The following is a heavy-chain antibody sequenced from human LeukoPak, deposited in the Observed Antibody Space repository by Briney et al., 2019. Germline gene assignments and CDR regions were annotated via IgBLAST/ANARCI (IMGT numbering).Heavy chain of an antibody. CDR3: ARDPGYYDSSGYLDY. CDR1: GGTFSCYA. Sequence: GSSVKVSCKASGGTFSCYAISWVRQAPGQGLEWMGGIIPIFGTANYAQKFQGRVTITTDESTSTAYMELSSLRSEDTAVYYCARDPGYYDSSGYLDYWGQGTLVTVSS. CDR2: IIPIFGTA. V-gene: IGHV1-69*05. D-gene: IGHD3-22*01. J-gene: IGHJ4*02.